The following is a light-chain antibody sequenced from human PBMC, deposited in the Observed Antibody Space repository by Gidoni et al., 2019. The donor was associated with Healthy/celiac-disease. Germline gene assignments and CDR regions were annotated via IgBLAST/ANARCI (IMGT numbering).Light chain of an antibody. V-gene: IGKV3-15*01. Sequence: EIVMTQSPATLSVSPGERATLSCRASQSVSSNLAWYQQKPGQAPRLLIYGASTRATGFPARFSGSGSGTEFTLTISSLQSEDFAVYYCQQYNNWPFTFXPXTEVDIK. CDR1: QSVSSN. CDR3: QQYNNWPFT. J-gene: IGKJ3*01. CDR2: GAS.